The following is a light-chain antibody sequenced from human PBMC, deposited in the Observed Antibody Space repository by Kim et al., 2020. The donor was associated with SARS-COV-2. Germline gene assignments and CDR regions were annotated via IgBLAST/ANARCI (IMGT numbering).Light chain of an antibody. J-gene: IGLJ2*01. V-gene: IGLV1-51*01. Sequence: GQKVTIPGSGSSSNIGNNYVSWYQQLPGTAPKLLIYDNNKRPSGIPDRFSGSKSGTSAALGITGLQTGDEADFYCGTWDASLGGLVFGGGTQLTVL. CDR2: DNN. CDR1: SSNIGNNY. CDR3: GTWDASLGGLV.